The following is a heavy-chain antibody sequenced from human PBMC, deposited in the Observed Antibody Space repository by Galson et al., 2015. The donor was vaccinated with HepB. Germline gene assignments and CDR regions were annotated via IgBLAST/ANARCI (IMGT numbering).Heavy chain of an antibody. CDR3: ARGSSGYYVGHGFDI. D-gene: IGHD6-19*01. CDR1: GFTFRTYW. Sequence: SLRLSCAASGFTFRTYWMTWVRQAPGKGLEWVANMNQDGSRKYYVDSMKGRFTISRDNAENSLYLQMNSLRAEDTAVYYCARGSSGYYVGHGFDIWGQGTMVTVSS. V-gene: IGHV3-7*01. CDR2: MNQDGSRK. J-gene: IGHJ3*02.